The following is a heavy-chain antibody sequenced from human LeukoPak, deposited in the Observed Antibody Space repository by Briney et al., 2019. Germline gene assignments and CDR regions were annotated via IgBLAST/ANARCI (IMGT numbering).Heavy chain of an antibody. CDR3: ATHLEYTPGSGAYGYFDN. CDR2: VFKSGNT. Sequence: SETLSLTCTVSGDSIDTTTYYWAWIRQSPGRGLEWIANVFKSGNTYYSPSLKGRVTLSVDTSKNQFSLQLASVTASDTAVYYCATHLEYTPGSGAYGYFDNWGQGTLVTVSS. V-gene: IGHV4-39*01. D-gene: IGHD1-26*01. J-gene: IGHJ4*02. CDR1: GDSIDTTTYY.